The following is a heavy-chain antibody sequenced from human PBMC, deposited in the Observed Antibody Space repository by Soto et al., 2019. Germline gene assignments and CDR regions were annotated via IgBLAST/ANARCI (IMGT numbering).Heavy chain of an antibody. CDR1: AGSISSSSYF. CDR3: ATRLYHSRGYYYVPY. J-gene: IGHJ4*02. CDR2: IDYRGST. V-gene: IGHV4-39*01. Sequence: QLQLQESGPGLVKPSETLSLTCTVSAGSISSSSYFSGWIRQPPGKGLEWIGTIDYRGSTSYNPSLKSRVTISVDTSKNQFSLTLRSVTAADTAVYYCATRLYHSRGYYYVPYWGQGTLVTVSS. D-gene: IGHD3-22*01.